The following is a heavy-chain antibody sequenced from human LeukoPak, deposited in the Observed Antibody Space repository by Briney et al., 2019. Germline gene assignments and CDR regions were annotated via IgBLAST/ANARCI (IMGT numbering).Heavy chain of an antibody. J-gene: IGHJ3*02. Sequence: PSETLSLTCTVSGGSISSDYWSWIRQPAGKGLEWIGRIYTSGNTNYNPSLKSRVTMSVDTSKNQFSLKLSSVTATDTAVYYCARHGRSGYGGYENAFDIWGQGTMVTVSS. CDR3: ARHGRSGYGGYENAFDI. CDR1: GGSISSDY. V-gene: IGHV4-4*07. CDR2: IYTSGNT. D-gene: IGHD5-12*01.